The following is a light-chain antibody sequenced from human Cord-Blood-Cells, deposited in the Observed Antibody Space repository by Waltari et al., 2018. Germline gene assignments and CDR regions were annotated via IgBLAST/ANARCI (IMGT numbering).Light chain of an antibody. V-gene: IGKV1-33*01. CDR3: QQYDNPPFT. J-gene: IGKJ3*01. CDR1: QDISNY. Sequence: DLQMTQSPSSLSASVGDRVTITCQASQDISNYLNWYQQKPGKAPKLLIYDASNLETGVPSRFSGSGSGTDFTLTISSLQPEDIATYYCQQYDNPPFTFGPGTKVDIK. CDR2: DAS.